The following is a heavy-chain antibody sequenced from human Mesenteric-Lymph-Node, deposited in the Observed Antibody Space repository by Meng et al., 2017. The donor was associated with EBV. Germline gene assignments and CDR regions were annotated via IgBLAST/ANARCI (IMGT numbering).Heavy chain of an antibody. CDR1: GFTVSSYV. CDR3: AKDDYGGSPFDY. V-gene: IGHV3-30*18. CDR2: ISYEGNDK. D-gene: IGHD4-23*01. J-gene: IGHJ4*02. Sequence: QMQVVGWGGGGDQQWRSLRLSCADSGFTVSSYVMHWVRQAPGKGLEWVAVISYEGNDKKYADAVKGRFTITRDNFENTLYLQMSGLRAEGTAVDYCAKDDYGGSPFDYWGQGTLVTVSS.